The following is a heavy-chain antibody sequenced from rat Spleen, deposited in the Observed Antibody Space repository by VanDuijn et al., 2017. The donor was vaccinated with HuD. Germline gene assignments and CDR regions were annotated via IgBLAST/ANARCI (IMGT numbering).Heavy chain of an antibody. V-gene: IGHV5-29*01. Sequence: EVQLVESDGGLVRPGRSMKFSCAASGFTFSNYYMAWVRQAPTKGLEWVATISHDGRSSYYRDSVKGRLIISRDNAKSSLYLQMDSLRSEDTATYYCARQRWDVMDAWGQGASVTVSS. CDR3: ARQRWDVMDA. J-gene: IGHJ4*01. CDR2: ISHDGRSS. CDR1: GFTFSNYY.